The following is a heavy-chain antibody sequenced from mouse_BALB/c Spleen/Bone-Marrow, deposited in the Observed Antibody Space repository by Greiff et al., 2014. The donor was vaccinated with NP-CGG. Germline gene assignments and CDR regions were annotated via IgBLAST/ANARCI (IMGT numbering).Heavy chain of an antibody. CDR3: ARWEYYAMDY. CDR2: IDPANGNT. V-gene: IGHV14-3*02. CDR1: GFNIKDTY. Sequence: VQLQQSGAELVKPGASVKLSCTASGFNIKDTYMHWVKQRPEQGLEWIGRIDPANGNTKYDPKFQGKATITADTSSNTAYLQLSSMTSEDTAVYYCARWEYYAMDYWGQGTSVTVSS. D-gene: IGHD4-1*01. J-gene: IGHJ4*01.